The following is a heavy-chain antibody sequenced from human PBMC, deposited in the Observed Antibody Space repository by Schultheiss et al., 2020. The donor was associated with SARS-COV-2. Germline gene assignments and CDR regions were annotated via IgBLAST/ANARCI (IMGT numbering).Heavy chain of an antibody. V-gene: IGHV3-30*03. CDR3: ARERQLWHYFDY. J-gene: IGHJ4*02. Sequence: GESLKISCAASGFTFSSYGMHWVRQAPGKGLEWVAVISYDGSNKYYADSVKGRFTISRDNSKNTLYLQMNSLRAEDTAVYYCARERQLWHYFDYWGQGTLVTVSS. D-gene: IGHD5-18*01. CDR2: ISYDGSNK. CDR1: GFTFSSYG.